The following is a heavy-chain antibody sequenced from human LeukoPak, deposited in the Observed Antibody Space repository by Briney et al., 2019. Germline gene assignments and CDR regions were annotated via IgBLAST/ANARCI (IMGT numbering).Heavy chain of an antibody. V-gene: IGHV3-53*01. CDR1: GFRVSNNY. J-gene: IGHJ4*02. CDR2: FYSGGST. Sequence: GRSLRLSCAASGFRVSNNYVSWVRQAPRKVLEWDSVFYSGGSTHYADSVKGGFTISGDNSKNTLYLQMNSLRAENTAVYYFATSDMDYFDYWGQGTLVTVSP. CDR3: ATSDMDYFDY. D-gene: IGHD2-15*01.